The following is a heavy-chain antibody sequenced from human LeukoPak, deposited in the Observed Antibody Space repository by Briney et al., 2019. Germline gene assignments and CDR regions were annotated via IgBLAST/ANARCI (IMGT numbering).Heavy chain of an antibody. J-gene: IGHJ2*01. CDR1: GFTFSSYG. CDR2: IWYDGSNK. Sequence: GGSLRLSCAASGFTFSSYGMHWVRQAPGKGLEWVAVIWYDGSNKYYADSVKGRFTISRDNSKNTLYLQMNSLRAEDTAVYYCARWTGDTYWYFDLWGRGTLVTVSS. CDR3: ARWTGDTYWYFDL. D-gene: IGHD3/OR15-3a*01. V-gene: IGHV3-33*01.